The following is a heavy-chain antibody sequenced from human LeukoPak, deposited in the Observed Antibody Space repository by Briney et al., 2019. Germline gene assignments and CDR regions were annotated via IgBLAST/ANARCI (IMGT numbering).Heavy chain of an antibody. CDR3: ASSYWYFDL. Sequence: GGSLRLSCAASGFAFNFYAMNWVRQAPGKGLEWVSYISSSGSTIYYADSVKGRFTISRDNAKNPLYLQMNSLRAEDTAVYYCASSYWYFDLWGRGTLVTVSS. J-gene: IGHJ2*01. CDR2: ISSSGSTI. CDR1: GFAFNFYA. V-gene: IGHV3-48*03.